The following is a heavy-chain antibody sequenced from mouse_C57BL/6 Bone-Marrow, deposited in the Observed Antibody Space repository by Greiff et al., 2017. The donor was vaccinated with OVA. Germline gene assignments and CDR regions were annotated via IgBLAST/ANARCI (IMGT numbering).Heavy chain of an antibody. V-gene: IGHV1-64*01. CDR3: ARPVPGAWFAY. J-gene: IGHJ3*01. Sequence: QVQLQQPGAELVKPGASVKLSCKASGYTFTSYWMHWVKQRPGPGLEWIGMIHPNSGSTNYNEKFKSKATLTVDKSSSTAYMQLSSLTSEDSAVYYCARPVPGAWFAYWGQGTLVTVSA. CDR2: IHPNSGST. CDR1: GYTFTSYW.